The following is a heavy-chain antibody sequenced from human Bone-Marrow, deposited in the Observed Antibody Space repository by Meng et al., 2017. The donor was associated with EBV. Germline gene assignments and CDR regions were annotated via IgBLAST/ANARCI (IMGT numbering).Heavy chain of an antibody. CDR3: ARLDYFDY. CDR2: INPSNANT. J-gene: IGHJ4*02. CDR1: GYSVTSYA. V-gene: IGHV1-3*01. Sequence: VQLVQSRAQWKTPVASVKVSCNPSGYSVTSYAMHCVRQAPGQMREWMGWINPSNANTKYSQKFQSRVTITRDTSASTVYMELSSLRSVDTSVYYCARLDYFDYWGQGTLVTVSS.